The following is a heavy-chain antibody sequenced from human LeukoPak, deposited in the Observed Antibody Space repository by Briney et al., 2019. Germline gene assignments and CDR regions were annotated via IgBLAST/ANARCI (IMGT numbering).Heavy chain of an antibody. D-gene: IGHD3-10*01. Sequence: PGVSLRLSCAASGFTFSSYAMSWVRQAPGKGLEWVSAISGSGGNTYYADSVKGRFTISRDNSKNTLYLQMNSLRAEDTAVYYCASSPGGSMDFDYWGQGTLVTVSS. CDR3: ASSPGGSMDFDY. CDR1: GFTFSSYA. CDR2: ISGSGGNT. J-gene: IGHJ4*02. V-gene: IGHV3-23*01.